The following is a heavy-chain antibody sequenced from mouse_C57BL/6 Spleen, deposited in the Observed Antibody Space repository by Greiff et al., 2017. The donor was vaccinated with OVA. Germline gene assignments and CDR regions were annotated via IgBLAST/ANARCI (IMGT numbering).Heavy chain of an antibody. CDR3: ALNPRFINTVVATDYYAMDY. J-gene: IGHJ4*01. Sequence: VQLKESGAELVKPGASVKLSCTASGFNIKDYYMHWVKQRTEQGLEWIGRIDPEDGETKYAPKFQGKATITADTSSNTAYLQLSSLTSEDTAVYYCALNPRFINTVVATDYYAMDYWGQGTSVTVSS. CDR2: IDPEDGET. V-gene: IGHV14-2*01. CDR1: GFNIKDYY. D-gene: IGHD1-1*01.